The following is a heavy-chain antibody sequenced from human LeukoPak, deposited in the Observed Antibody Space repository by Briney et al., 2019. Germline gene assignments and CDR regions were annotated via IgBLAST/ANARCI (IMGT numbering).Heavy chain of an antibody. CDR2: IGSSGSTI. CDR1: GFTFSDYY. Sequence: GGSLRLSCAASGFTFSDYYMNWIRQAPGKGLEWVSYIGSSGSTIYYADSVKGRFTISRDNAKNSLYLQMNSLRAEDTAVYYCARSYGSWSYYNAWFDPWGQGTLVTVSS. D-gene: IGHD3-10*01. J-gene: IGHJ5*02. V-gene: IGHV3-11*01. CDR3: ARSYGSWSYYNAWFDP.